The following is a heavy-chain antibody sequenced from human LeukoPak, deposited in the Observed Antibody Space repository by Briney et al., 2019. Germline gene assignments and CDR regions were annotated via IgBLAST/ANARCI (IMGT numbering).Heavy chain of an antibody. V-gene: IGHV3-30*04. J-gene: IGHJ4*02. CDR2: ISYDGSNK. CDR1: GFTFSSYA. CDR3: AREARILEWLPDY. D-gene: IGHD3-3*01. Sequence: GGSLRLSCAASGFTFSSYAMHWVRQAPGKGLEWVAVISYDGSNKYYADSVKGRFTISRDNSKNTLYLQMNSLRAEDTAVYYCAREARILEWLPDYWGQGTLVTVSS.